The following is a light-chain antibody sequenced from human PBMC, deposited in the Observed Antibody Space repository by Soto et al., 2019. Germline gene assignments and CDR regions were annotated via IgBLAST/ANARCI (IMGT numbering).Light chain of an antibody. CDR2: AVD. Sequence: QSALTQPASVSGSPGESITISCSGTTSDVGGHNFASWFQQHPGKAPKMMIYAVDQRPSGVSIRFSGSKSGNTASLTISGLQTEDEADYYCSSYTRSSIWVFGGGTKVTVL. CDR3: SSYTRSSIWV. J-gene: IGLJ3*02. V-gene: IGLV2-14*01. CDR1: TSDVGGHNF.